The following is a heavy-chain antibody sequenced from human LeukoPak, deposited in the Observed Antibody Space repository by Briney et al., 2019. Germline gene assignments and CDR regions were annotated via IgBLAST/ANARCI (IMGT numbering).Heavy chain of an antibody. CDR2: ISGSGSNT. CDR1: GFTFSSYA. V-gene: IGHV3-23*01. Sequence: GGSLRLSCAVSGFTFSSYAMSWVRQAPGKGLEWVSVISGSGSNTYYTDSVKGRFTISRDNSKNTLYLQMNSLRAEDTAVYYCARLGYYYYMDVWGKGTTVTISS. D-gene: IGHD3-16*01. J-gene: IGHJ6*03. CDR3: ARLGYYYYMDV.